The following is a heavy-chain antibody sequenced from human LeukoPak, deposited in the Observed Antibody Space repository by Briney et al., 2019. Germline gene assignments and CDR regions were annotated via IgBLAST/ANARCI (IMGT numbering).Heavy chain of an antibody. J-gene: IGHJ3*02. V-gene: IGHV3-7*01. CDR2: INKDGSKK. Sequence: GGSLRLSCATSGFTFRNDWVTWVRQAQGKGLEWVANINKDGSKKNYVDSVKGRLTISRDNTKNSLFLQMNSLRAEDTAIYYCARDTSPSSRSTYFDALDMWGQGTMVTVSS. CDR3: ARDTSPSSRSTYFDALDM. CDR1: GFTFRNDW. D-gene: IGHD2/OR15-2a*01.